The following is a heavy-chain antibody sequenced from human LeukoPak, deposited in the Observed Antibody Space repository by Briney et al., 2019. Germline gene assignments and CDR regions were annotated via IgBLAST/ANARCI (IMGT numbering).Heavy chain of an antibody. D-gene: IGHD3-3*01. J-gene: IGHJ4*02. CDR3: AKSHYDFWSGYQNQMYYFDY. V-gene: IGHV3-23*01. Sequence: GGSLRLSCAASGFTFSSYAMSWVRQAPGKGLEWVSAISGSGVSTYYADSVKGRFTISRDNSKNTLYLQMNSLRAEDTAVYYCAKSHYDFWSGYQNQMYYFDYWGQGTLVTVSS. CDR1: GFTFSSYA. CDR2: ISGSGVST.